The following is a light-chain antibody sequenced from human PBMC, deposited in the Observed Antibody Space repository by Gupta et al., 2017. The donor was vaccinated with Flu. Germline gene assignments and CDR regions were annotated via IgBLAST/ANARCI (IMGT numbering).Light chain of an antibody. CDR2: RNN. Sequence: QSVLTQPPSTSGTPGQTVTLSCSGGRSNIGGNYICWYHHVPATSPNLLIYRNNLRPSGVPDRFSGSKSGTSGSLSISGLRSEDEGVYYCAAWDDALSGWVFGGGTTLTVL. V-gene: IGLV1-47*01. CDR3: AAWDDALSGWV. CDR1: RSNIGGNY. J-gene: IGLJ3*02.